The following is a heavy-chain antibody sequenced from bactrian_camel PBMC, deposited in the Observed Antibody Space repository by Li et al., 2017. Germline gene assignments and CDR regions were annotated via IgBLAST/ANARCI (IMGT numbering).Heavy chain of an antibody. V-gene: IGHV3S1*01. D-gene: IGHD4*01. J-gene: IGHJ4*01. Sequence: VQLVESGGGLVQPGGSLRLSCAASGFTFSSYRTYWVRQAPGKGLEWVSIINRGGTTYYADSMKGRFTISRDNAKNTLYLHMNSLKYEDTAVYYCASLSAVASTSMKSHWGQGTQVTVS. CDR2: INRGGTT. CDR1: GFTFSSYR. CDR3: ASLSAVASTSMKSH.